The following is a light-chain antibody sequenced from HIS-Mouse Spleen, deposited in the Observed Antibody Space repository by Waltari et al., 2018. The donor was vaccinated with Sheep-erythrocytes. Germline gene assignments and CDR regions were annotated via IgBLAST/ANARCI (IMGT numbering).Light chain of an antibody. J-gene: IGLJ3*02. V-gene: IGLV2-8*01. CDR2: EVS. Sequence: QSALTQPPSASGSPGQSVTISCTGTSSDVGGYNYVSWYQQHPGKATKLMLYEVSKWPSGVPDRFSGSKAGNTASLTVSGLQAEDEADYYCSSYAGSNNWVFGGGTKLTVL. CDR1: SSDVGGYNY. CDR3: SSYAGSNNWV.